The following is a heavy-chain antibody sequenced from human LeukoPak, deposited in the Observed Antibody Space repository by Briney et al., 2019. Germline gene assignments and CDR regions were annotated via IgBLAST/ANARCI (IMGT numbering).Heavy chain of an antibody. V-gene: IGHV4-59*01. Sequence: SETLSLTCTVSGGSISSYYWSWVQQPPGKGLEWIGYIYYSGTTNYNPSLKSRVTISLDTSKNQFSLKLSSVTAADTAVYYCARASLGELSLFDYWGQGTLVTVSS. J-gene: IGHJ4*02. D-gene: IGHD3-16*02. CDR3: ARASLGELSLFDY. CDR2: IYYSGTT. CDR1: GGSISSYY.